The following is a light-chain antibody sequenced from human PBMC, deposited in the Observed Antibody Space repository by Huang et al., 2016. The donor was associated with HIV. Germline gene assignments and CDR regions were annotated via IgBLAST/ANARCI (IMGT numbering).Light chain of an antibody. Sequence: DIQMTRSPSSLSASVGDRITITCRTSQIINNYLNWYQQKPGKAPKLLIYTTSSLESGVPSRFSGSGSGTEFTLTISNLQPDDFATYYCQQSYSTPLFGPGTTVDIK. J-gene: IGKJ3*01. CDR1: QIINNY. V-gene: IGKV1-39*01. CDR3: QQSYSTPL. CDR2: TTS.